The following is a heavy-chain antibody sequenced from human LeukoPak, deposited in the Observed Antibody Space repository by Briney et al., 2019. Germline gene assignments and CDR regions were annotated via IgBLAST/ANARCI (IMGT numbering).Heavy chain of an antibody. Sequence: SVKVSCKASGGTFSSYAISWVRQAPGKGLEWMGRIIPTLRIAKYARRFQGRVTITADKSTSTAYMELYSLRSEDTAMYYCAYTAMAQDAFDIWGQGTMVTVSS. D-gene: IGHD5-18*01. CDR1: GGTFSSYA. CDR3: AYTAMAQDAFDI. J-gene: IGHJ3*02. CDR2: IIPTLRIA. V-gene: IGHV1-69*04.